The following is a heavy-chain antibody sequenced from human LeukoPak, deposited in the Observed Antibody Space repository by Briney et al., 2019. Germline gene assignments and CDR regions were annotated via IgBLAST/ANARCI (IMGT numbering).Heavy chain of an antibody. D-gene: IGHD3-22*01. Sequence: GGSLRLSCAASGYAFSNYVMHWVRQAPGKGLEWVSGIHSGDSTYYADSVKGRITISRDNSKNMLYLQMNSLRAEDTAVYHCARASGGYYDSSGSFDYWGQGTLVTVSS. V-gene: IGHV3-53*01. CDR2: IHSGDST. CDR3: ARASGGYYDSSGSFDY. J-gene: IGHJ4*02. CDR1: GYAFSNYV.